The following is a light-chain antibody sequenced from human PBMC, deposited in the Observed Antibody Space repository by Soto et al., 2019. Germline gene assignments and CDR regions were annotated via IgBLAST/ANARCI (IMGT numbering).Light chain of an antibody. CDR1: QSISSY. V-gene: IGKV1-39*01. J-gene: IGKJ3*01. CDR3: LHTYSNPFT. CDR2: AAS. Sequence: IQMTQSPSPLSASVGDRVTITGRSSQSISSYVNWYQQKPGIAPRLLIFAASDLQNGVQSRFRGSGAGTDCTLTISSLQPEDFGPYFGLHTYSNPFTFGPGTKVDI.